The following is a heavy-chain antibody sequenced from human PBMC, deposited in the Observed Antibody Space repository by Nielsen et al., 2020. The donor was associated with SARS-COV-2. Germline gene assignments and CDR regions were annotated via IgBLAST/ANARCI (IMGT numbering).Heavy chain of an antibody. D-gene: IGHD7-27*01. V-gene: IGHV4-59*13. J-gene: IGHJ4*02. CDR1: GGSITTYY. Sequence: SETLSLTCAVSGGSITTYYWHWNRQSPGKGLEWIGYLYYSGNTNYNPSLKSRVTISVDMSKNQFSLKLSSVTAADTAVYYCARDDDNWGSLAYWGQGTLVTGSS. CDR3: ARDDDNWGSLAY. CDR2: LYYSGNT.